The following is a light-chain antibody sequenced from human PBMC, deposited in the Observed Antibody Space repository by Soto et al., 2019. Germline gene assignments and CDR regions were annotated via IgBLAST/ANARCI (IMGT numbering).Light chain of an antibody. Sequence: VLTQSPGTLSLSPGERATLSCRASRSISNSYLAWFQQKPGQPPRILIYGASSRPTGIPDRFSGSGSGTDFTLAISRLEPEDFELYYCQQYGSSPFTFGGGTKVDIK. CDR2: GAS. V-gene: IGKV3-20*01. J-gene: IGKJ4*01. CDR3: QQYGSSPFT. CDR1: RSISNSY.